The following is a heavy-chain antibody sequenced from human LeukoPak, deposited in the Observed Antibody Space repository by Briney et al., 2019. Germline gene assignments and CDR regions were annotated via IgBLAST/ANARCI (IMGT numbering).Heavy chain of an antibody. CDR3: ARAYVWGSYRRREQEHFDY. J-gene: IGHJ4*02. D-gene: IGHD3-16*02. V-gene: IGHV4-59*08. CDR1: GGSISNYY. Sequence: PSETLSLTCTVSGGSISNYYWSWIRQPPGKGLKWIGNIYYSGYTTYSPSLRSRVTISVDTSKNQFSLKLSSVTAADTAVYNCARAYVWGSYRRREQEHFDYWGQGTLVSVSS. CDR2: IYYSGYT.